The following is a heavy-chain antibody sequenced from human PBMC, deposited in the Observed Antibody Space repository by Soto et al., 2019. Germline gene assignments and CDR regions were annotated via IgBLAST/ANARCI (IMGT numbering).Heavy chain of an antibody. CDR1: GLSITDSEMG. Sequence: QVTLKESGPVLVKPTEALTLRCTVSGLSITDSEMGVSWIRRPPGQPLERLAHIHSSGEKSYRTFLKSKLAICKDTSKRQIVLTMTNMDPADTATYYCARRHLAVAVSPWFDPWGQGIPVTVSS. CDR2: IHSSGEK. D-gene: IGHD6-19*01. CDR3: ARRHLAVAVSPWFDP. V-gene: IGHV2-26*01. J-gene: IGHJ5*02.